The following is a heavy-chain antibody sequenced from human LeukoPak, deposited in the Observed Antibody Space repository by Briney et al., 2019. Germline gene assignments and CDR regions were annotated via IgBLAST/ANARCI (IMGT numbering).Heavy chain of an antibody. CDR3: ARDVATDYDFWSDHDAFDI. J-gene: IGHJ3*02. V-gene: IGHV4-61*01. CDR1: GGPISSSSYY. D-gene: IGHD3-3*01. CDR2: IYYSGST. Sequence: PSETLSLTCTVSGGPISSSSYYWSWIRQPPGKGLEWIGYIYYSGSTNYNPSLKSRVTISVDTSKNQFSLKLSSVTAADTAVYYCARDVATDYDFWSDHDAFDIWGQGTMVTVSS.